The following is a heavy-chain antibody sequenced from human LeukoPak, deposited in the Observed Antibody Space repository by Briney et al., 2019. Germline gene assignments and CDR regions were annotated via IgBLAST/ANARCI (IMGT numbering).Heavy chain of an antibody. V-gene: IGHV3-15*01. CDR1: GFNFNHAW. CDR2: IKSKNDGGTT. Sequence: GGSLRLSCAVSGFNFNHAWMSWVRQAPGKGLEWVGRIKSKNDGGTTDFAAPVKGRFTISRDDSKRMVFLEMNSLKTEDAAVYYCVGRPWNFDYWGQGTLVTVSS. J-gene: IGHJ4*02. D-gene: IGHD1-1*01. CDR3: VGRPWNFDY.